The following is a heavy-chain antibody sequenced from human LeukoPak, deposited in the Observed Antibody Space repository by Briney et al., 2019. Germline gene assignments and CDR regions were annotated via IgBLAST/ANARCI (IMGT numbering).Heavy chain of an antibody. V-gene: IGHV1-2*04. Sequence: GASVKVSCEVSGYTFTDYYMHWVRQTPGQGLEWMGWINPNNGGTYYVQKFQGWVTMTRDTSISTVYMELNRLTSDDTAVYYCARDNYGSGNDYWGQGTLVTVSS. CDR2: INPNNGGT. CDR3: ARDNYGSGNDY. D-gene: IGHD3-10*01. CDR1: GYTFTDYY. J-gene: IGHJ4*02.